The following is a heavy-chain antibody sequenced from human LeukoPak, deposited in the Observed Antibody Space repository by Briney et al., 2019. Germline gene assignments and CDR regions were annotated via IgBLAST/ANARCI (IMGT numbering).Heavy chain of an antibody. V-gene: IGHV3-53*01. CDR1: GFTVSSNY. CDR2: IYSGGST. D-gene: IGHD3-22*01. CDR3: ARDHYYDSNGYGFCCMDV. Sequence: PGGSLRLSCAASGFTVSSNYMTWVRQAPGKGLEWVSVIYSGGSTYYADAVMGRLTISRDNSKSTLYLSMTSLRAEATAVYYCARDHYYDSNGYGFCCMDVWGKGTTVTVSS. J-gene: IGHJ6*03.